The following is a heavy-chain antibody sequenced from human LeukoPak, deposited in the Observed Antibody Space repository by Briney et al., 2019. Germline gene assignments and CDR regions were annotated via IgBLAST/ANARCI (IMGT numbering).Heavy chain of an antibody. CDR1: GASISSYY. CDR2: IYYSGST. Sequence: SETLSLTCSVSGASISSYYWGWIRQPPGKGLEWIGSIYYSGSTYYNPSLKSRVTISVDTSKNQFFLKLSSVTAADTAVYYCARGAEYCSSTSCFVYWGQGTLVTVSS. D-gene: IGHD2-2*01. CDR3: ARGAEYCSSTSCFVY. J-gene: IGHJ4*02. V-gene: IGHV4-39*07.